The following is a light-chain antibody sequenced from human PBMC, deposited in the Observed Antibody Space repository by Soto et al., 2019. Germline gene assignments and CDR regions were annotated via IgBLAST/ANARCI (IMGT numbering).Light chain of an antibody. V-gene: IGLV2-11*01. CDR2: AVS. Sequence: QSVLTQPRSVSGSPGQSVTISCTGTNSDVGGYNFVSWYQQLPGKAPKLMISAVSQRPSGVPDRFSGSKSGNTASLTISGLQADDVADYFCCSYTASDIWVFGGGTKVTVL. J-gene: IGLJ3*02. CDR3: CSYTASDIWV. CDR1: NSDVGGYNF.